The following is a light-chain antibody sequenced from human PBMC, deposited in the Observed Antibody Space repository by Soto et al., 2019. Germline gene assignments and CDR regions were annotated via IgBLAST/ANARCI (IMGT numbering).Light chain of an antibody. CDR1: SSDVGGYYY. V-gene: IGLV2-8*01. CDR3: SSYAGSNNWV. Sequence: QSALTQPPSASGSPGQSVTISCTGTSSDVGGYYYVSWYQQHPGKAPKLMIYDVSKRPSGVPDRFSGPKSGNTASLTVSGLQAEDEADYYCSSYAGSNNWVFGGGTKVTVL. CDR2: DVS. J-gene: IGLJ3*02.